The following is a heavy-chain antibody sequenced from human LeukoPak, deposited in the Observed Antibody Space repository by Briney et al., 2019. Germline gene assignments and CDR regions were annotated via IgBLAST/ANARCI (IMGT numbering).Heavy chain of an antibody. CDR2: ISSSSSTI. V-gene: IGHV3-48*02. Sequence: GGSLRLSCAASGFTFSSYSMNWARQAPGKGLEWVSYISSSSSTIYYADSVKGRFIISRDNAKNSLYLQMNSLRDEDTAVYYCAKDWRGYRNGADDWGQGTLVTVSS. CDR3: AKDWRGYRNGADD. J-gene: IGHJ4*02. D-gene: IGHD6-13*01. CDR1: GFTFSSYS.